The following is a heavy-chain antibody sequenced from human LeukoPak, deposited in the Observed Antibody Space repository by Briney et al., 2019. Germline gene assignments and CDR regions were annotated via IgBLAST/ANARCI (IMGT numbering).Heavy chain of an antibody. Sequence: GGSLRLSCAASGFTFDDYAMHWVRQAPGKGLEWVSGISWNSGSIGYADSVKGRFTISRDNAKNSLYLQMNSLRAEDTALYYCAKAGYLGYYYYGMDIWGQGTTVTVSS. CDR3: AKAGYLGYYYYGMDI. CDR2: ISWNSGSI. D-gene: IGHD2-2*03. V-gene: IGHV3-9*01. CDR1: GFTFDDYA. J-gene: IGHJ6*02.